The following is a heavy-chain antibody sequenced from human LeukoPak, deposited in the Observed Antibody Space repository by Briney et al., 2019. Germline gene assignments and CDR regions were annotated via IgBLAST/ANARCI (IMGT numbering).Heavy chain of an antibody. Sequence: PGGSLRLSCAASGFTVSSNYMSWVRQAPGKGLEWVSVIYSGGSTYYADSVKGRFTISRDNSKNTLYLQMNSLRDEDAALYYCAKRALGSFYYFDYWGQGALVTVSS. CDR2: IYSGGST. V-gene: IGHV3-66*01. CDR3: AKRALGSFYYFDY. CDR1: GFTVSSNY. J-gene: IGHJ4*02.